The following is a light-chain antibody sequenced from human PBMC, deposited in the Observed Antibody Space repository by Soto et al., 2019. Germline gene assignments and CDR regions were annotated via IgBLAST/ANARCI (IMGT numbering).Light chain of an antibody. J-gene: IGKJ5*01. CDR3: QQSYSIPST. Sequence: GLQSGVPSRFNGSGSGTEFTLTISSPQPEDFANYYCQQSYSIPSTFAQGTRLAIK. V-gene: IGKV1-39*01.